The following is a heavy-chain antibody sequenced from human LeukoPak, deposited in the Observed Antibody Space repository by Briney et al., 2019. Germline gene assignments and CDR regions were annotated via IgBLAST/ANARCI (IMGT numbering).Heavy chain of an antibody. CDR2: IKQDGSET. V-gene: IGHV3-7*01. CDR3: ARWAEQLERRGPHYMDV. Sequence: GGSLRLSCAASGFTFTNNFMSWVRQVPGKGLEWVANIKQDGSETTYADSVRGRFTISRDNAKNSLYLQMNSLRADDTGVYYCARWAEQLERRGPHYMDVWGKGTTVIISS. CDR1: GFTFTNNF. J-gene: IGHJ6*03. D-gene: IGHD1-1*01.